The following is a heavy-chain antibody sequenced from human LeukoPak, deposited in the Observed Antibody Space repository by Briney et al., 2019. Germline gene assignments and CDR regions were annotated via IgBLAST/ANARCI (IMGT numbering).Heavy chain of an antibody. CDR3: ARAGIAAAGTIRGVKYFQH. CDR1: GGSFSGYY. CDR2: INHSGST. J-gene: IGHJ1*01. V-gene: IGHV4-34*01. D-gene: IGHD6-13*01. Sequence: SETLSLTCAVYGGSFSGYYWSWTRQPPGKGLEWIGEINHSGSTNYNPSLKSRVTISVDTSKNQFSLKLSSVTAADTAVYYCARAGIAAAGTIRGVKYFQHWGQGTLVTVPS.